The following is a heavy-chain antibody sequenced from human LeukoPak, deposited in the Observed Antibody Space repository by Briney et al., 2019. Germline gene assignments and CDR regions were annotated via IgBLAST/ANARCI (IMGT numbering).Heavy chain of an antibody. V-gene: IGHV3-21*01. CDR2: ISSSSSYI. J-gene: IGHJ4*02. Sequence: PGGSLRLSCAASGFTFSSYSMNWVRQAPGKGLEWVSSISSSSSYIYYADSVKGRFTISRDDAKNSLYLQMNSLRAEDTAVYYCARESWGHTERTESEFDYWGQGTLVTVSS. CDR1: GFTFSSYS. D-gene: IGHD5-18*01. CDR3: ARESWGHTERTESEFDY.